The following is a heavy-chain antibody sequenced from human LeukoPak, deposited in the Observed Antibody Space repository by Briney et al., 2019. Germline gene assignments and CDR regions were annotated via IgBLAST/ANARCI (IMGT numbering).Heavy chain of an antibody. D-gene: IGHD2-2*01. CDR2: IIPIFGTA. V-gene: IGHV1-69*13. CDR3: ASALKRGYCSSTSCYYYYYYMDV. Sequence: SVKVSCKASGGTLSSYAISWVRQAPGQGLEWMGGIIPIFGTANYAQKFQGRVTITADESTSTAYMELSSLRSEDTAVYYCASALKRGYCSSTSCYYYYYYMDVWGKGTTVTVSS. J-gene: IGHJ6*03. CDR1: GGTLSSYA.